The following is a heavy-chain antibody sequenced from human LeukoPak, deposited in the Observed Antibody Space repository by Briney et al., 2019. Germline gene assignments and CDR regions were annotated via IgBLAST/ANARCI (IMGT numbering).Heavy chain of an antibody. J-gene: IGHJ4*02. CDR2: IIPIFGTA. CDR1: GGTFSSYA. CDR3: ARAPISDSSGYLFY. V-gene: IGHV1-69*05. D-gene: IGHD3-22*01. Sequence: SVKVSCKASGGTFSSYAISWVRQAPGQGLEWMGRIIPIFGTANYAQKFQGRVTITTDESTSTAYMELSSLRSEDTAVYYCARAPISDSSGYLFYWGQGPLVIVSS.